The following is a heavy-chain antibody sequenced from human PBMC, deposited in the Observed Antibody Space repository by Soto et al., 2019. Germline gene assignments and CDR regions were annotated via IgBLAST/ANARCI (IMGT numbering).Heavy chain of an antibody. J-gene: IGHJ4*02. Sequence: QVQLVQSGAEVKKPGASVKVSCKASGYTFTSYGISWVRQAPGQGLEWMGWISAYNGDTKYPQKLQDRVTMTTDTSTSTAYMELRSLRSDDTAVYYCARDQCITSTSCYGDYWGQGTLVTVSS. CDR2: ISAYNGDT. V-gene: IGHV1-18*04. D-gene: IGHD2-2*01. CDR1: GYTFTSYG. CDR3: ARDQCITSTSCYGDY.